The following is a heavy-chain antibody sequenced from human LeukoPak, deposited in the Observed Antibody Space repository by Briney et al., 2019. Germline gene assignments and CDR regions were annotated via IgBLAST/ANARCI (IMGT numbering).Heavy chain of an antibody. D-gene: IGHD5-12*01. CDR3: VRHFNSVATMQIDY. CDR1: GFTFLDHL. V-gene: IGHV3-20*01. CDR2: INWNSGSK. J-gene: IGHJ4*02. Sequence: RGALRLSCATTGFTFLDHLLGWVRPAPSTGREWVCVINWNSGSKRYAASVKGRFTISRDNARNSVYLEMTSLRAEDTAFYHCVRHFNSVATMQIDYWGQGTLVSVSS.